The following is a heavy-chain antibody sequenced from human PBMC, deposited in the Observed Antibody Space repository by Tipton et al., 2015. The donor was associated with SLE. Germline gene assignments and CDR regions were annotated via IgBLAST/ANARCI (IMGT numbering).Heavy chain of an antibody. CDR1: GFTFSFYW. Sequence: SLRLSCEDSGFTFSFYWMSWVRQAPGKGLEWVANIKQDGSDKNYVDSVKGRFTISRDNAKNSLYLEMNSLRAEDTAVYYCARNNPLLTVVSVADKYDAFDIWGQGTMVTVSS. J-gene: IGHJ3*02. CDR3: ARNNPLLTVVSVADKYDAFDI. V-gene: IGHV3-7*01. D-gene: IGHD2-15*01. CDR2: IKQDGSDK.